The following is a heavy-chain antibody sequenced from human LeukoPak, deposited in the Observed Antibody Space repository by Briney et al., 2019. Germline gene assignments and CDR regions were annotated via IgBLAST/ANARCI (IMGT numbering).Heavy chain of an antibody. Sequence: GGSLRLSCAASGFTFSTYCMRWVRQAPGKGPMWVSRICPDGTVTNYADSVKARFIISRDNARNTVYLQMNSLRVEDTAVYYCVRDFRSADYWGQGTLVTVSS. CDR2: ICPDGTVT. CDR3: VRDFRSADY. CDR1: GFTFSTYC. J-gene: IGHJ4*02. V-gene: IGHV3-74*01.